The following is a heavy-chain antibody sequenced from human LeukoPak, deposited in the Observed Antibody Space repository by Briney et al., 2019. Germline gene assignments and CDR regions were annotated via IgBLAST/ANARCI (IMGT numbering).Heavy chain of an antibody. V-gene: IGHV3-23*01. CDR3: AKDRDLTTEYYYESSGYYFFED. CDR2: ISGGGRIT. D-gene: IGHD3-22*01. J-gene: IGHJ4*02. CDR1: GFTVSSNY. Sequence: GGSLRLSCAASGFTVSSNYMSWVRQAPGKGLEWVSSISGGGRITYNADSVKGRFTISRDNSKNTLYLEMNSLRAEDTAVYYCAKDRDLTTEYYYESSGYYFFEDWGQGTLVTVSS.